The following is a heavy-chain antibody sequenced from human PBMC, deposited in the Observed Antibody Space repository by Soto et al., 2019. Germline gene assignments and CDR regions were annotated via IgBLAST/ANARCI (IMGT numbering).Heavy chain of an antibody. Sequence: EVHLVESGGGLVQPGGSLRVSCSASGFTFSTYSMHWVRQAPGKGPELVSAISNNGGTAYYSDSVTGRFTISRDDSNNTLYLLMTSLRPEDTAVYYCVKADYQYYYYLLGMDVWGQGATVTVSS. J-gene: IGHJ6*02. CDR1: GFTFSTYS. V-gene: IGHV3-64D*08. D-gene: IGHD4-17*01. CDR2: ISNNGGTA. CDR3: VKADYQYYYYLLGMDV.